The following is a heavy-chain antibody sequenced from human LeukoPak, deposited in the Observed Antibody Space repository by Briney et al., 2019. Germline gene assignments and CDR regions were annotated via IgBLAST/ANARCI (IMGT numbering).Heavy chain of an antibody. D-gene: IGHD2/OR15-2a*01. V-gene: IGHV3-23*01. CDR3: ARKARFYKHFDY. CDR1: GFTFSSYA. J-gene: IGHJ4*02. CDR2: ISGSGGST. Sequence: GGSLRLSCAASGFTFSSYAMSWVRQAPGKGLEWVSAISGSGGSTYYADSVKGRFTISRDNAKNSLYLQMNSLRAEDTAVYYCARKARFYKHFDYWGQGTLVTVSS.